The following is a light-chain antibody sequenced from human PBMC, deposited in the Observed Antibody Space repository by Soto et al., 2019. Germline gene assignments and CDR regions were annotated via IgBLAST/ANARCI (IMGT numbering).Light chain of an antibody. V-gene: IGKV1-6*01. CDR1: QGIRND. CDR2: AAP. CDR3: LQDYSYPWT. Sequence: AIQMTQSPSSLSASVGARVTITCRASQGIRNDLGWYQQKPGKAPKLLIFAAPSLQSGAPSRFSGSGSGTDFSLTISSLRPEDFASDYCLQDYSYPWTFGQGTKVEIK. J-gene: IGKJ1*01.